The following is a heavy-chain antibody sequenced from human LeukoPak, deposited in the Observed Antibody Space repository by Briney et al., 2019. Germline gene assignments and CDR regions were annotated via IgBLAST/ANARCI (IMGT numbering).Heavy chain of an antibody. J-gene: IGHJ3*02. CDR2: TSYDGRNT. Sequence: GGSLRLSCAASGFTFSVYWMTWVRQAPGKGLEWVAVTSYDGRNTYYTDSVKGRFTISRDNSKNTLSLQMNSLKGEDTAVYYCARDRRQYSSTWTGTFDIWGQGTIVTVSS. CDR1: GFTFSVYW. D-gene: IGHD6-13*01. CDR3: ARDRRQYSSTWTGTFDI. V-gene: IGHV3-30*03.